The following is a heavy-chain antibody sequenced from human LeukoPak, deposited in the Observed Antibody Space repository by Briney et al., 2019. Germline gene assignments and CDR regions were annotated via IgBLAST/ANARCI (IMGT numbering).Heavy chain of an antibody. CDR1: GGTFSSYA. Sequence: SVKVPCKASGGTFSSYAISWVRQAPGQGLEWMGGTIPIFGTANYAQKFQGRVTITADESTSTAYMELSSLGSEDTAVYYCARGRDGHNDAFDIWGQGTMVTVSS. CDR2: TIPIFGTA. V-gene: IGHV1-69*13. CDR3: ARGRDGHNDAFDI. J-gene: IGHJ3*02. D-gene: IGHD5-24*01.